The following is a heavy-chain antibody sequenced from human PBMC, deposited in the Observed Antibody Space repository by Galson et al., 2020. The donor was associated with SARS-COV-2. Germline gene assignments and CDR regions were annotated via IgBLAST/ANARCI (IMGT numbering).Heavy chain of an antibody. CDR1: GGPVSSYY. J-gene: IGHJ2*01. V-gene: IGHV4-59*02. CDR3: AGGFDL. CDR2: IYYSGST. Sequence: SETLSLTCTVSGGPVSSYYWSWIRQPPGKGLEWIGYIYYSGSTNYNPSLKSRVTISVDTSKNQFSLKLSSVTAADTAVYYCAGGFDLWGRGTLVTVS.